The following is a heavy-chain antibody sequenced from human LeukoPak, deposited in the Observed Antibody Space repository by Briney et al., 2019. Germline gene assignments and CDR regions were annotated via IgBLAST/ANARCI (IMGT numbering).Heavy chain of an antibody. CDR1: GGSISSYY. J-gene: IGHJ6*03. CDR3: ARGSSSWYSYYYMDV. D-gene: IGHD6-13*01. CDR2: IYYSGST. V-gene: IGHV4-59*01. Sequence: PSETLSLTCTVSGGSISSYYWSWIRQPPGKGLEWIGYIYYSGSTNYNPSLKSRVTISVDTSKNQFSLKLSSVTAADTAVYYCARGSSSWYSYYYMDVWGKGTTVTISS.